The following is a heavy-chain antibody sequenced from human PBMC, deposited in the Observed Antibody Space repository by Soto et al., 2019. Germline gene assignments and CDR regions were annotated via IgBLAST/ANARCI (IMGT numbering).Heavy chain of an antibody. Sequence: QVQLVQSGAEVKKPGSSVKVSCKASGGTFSSYAISWVRQAPGQGLEWMGGIIPIFGTANYAQKFQGRVTITADKSTSTAYMELSSLRSEDTAVYYCAREVQEVMITFGGVIVEGLDYWGQGTLVTVSS. J-gene: IGHJ4*02. V-gene: IGHV1-69*06. CDR3: AREVQEVMITFGGVIVEGLDY. CDR2: IIPIFGTA. D-gene: IGHD3-16*02. CDR1: GGTFSSYA.